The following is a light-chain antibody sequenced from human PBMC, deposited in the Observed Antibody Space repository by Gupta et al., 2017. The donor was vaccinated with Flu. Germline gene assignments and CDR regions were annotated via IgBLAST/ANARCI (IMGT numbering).Light chain of an antibody. CDR3: QQRSTLIT. Sequence: EIVLTQSPATLSLSPGERATLSCRASQSVSSYLAWYQQKPGQAPRLIIYDASNRATGITARFSGSGEEKDFTLTSSRREHEDCAVYYGQQRSTLITFGGGTKVDIK. CDR1: QSVSSY. J-gene: IGKJ4*01. CDR2: DAS. V-gene: IGKV3-11*01.